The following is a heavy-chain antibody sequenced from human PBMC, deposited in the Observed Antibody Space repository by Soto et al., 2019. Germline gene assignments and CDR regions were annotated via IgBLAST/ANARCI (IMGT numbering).Heavy chain of an antibody. CDR1: GYTFTSYY. J-gene: IGHJ4*02. D-gene: IGHD3-16*01. V-gene: IGHV1-46*01. CDR2: INPSGGST. Sequence: QVQLVQSGAEVKKPGASVKVFCKASGYTFTSYYMHWVRQAPGQGLEWMGIINPSGGSTSYAQKFQGRVTMTRDTSTSTVYMELSSLRSEDTAVYYCARDQGEWRFAYWGQGTLVTVSS. CDR3: ARDQGEWRFAY.